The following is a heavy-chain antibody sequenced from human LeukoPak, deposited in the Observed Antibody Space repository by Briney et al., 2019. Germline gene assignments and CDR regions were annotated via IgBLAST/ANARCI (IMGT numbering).Heavy chain of an antibody. CDR2: ISAYNGNT. CDR1: GYTFTSYG. J-gene: IGHJ4*02. Sequence: ASVKVSCMASGYTFTSYGMSWVRQAPGQGLEWMGWISAYNGNTNYAQKLQGRVTMTTDTSTSTAYMELRSLRSDDTAVYYCARVYYDILTGYYADYWGQGTLVTVSS. D-gene: IGHD3-9*01. V-gene: IGHV1-18*01. CDR3: ARVYYDILTGYYADY.